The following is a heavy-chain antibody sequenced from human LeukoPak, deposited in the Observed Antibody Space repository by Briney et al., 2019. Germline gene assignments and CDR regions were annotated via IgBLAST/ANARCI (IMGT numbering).Heavy chain of an antibody. Sequence: GGSLRLSCAASGFTFSSYGMHWVRQAPGKGLEWVAVISYDGSNKYYADSVKGRFTISRDNSKNTLYLQMNSLRAEDTAVYYCARTMADDFWSGYGYWGQGTLVTVSS. CDR2: ISYDGSNK. CDR1: GFTFSSYG. D-gene: IGHD3-3*01. V-gene: IGHV3-30*19. CDR3: ARTMADDFWSGYGY. J-gene: IGHJ4*02.